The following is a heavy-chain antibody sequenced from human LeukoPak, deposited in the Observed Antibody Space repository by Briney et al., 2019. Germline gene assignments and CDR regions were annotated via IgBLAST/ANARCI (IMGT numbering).Heavy chain of an antibody. J-gene: IGHJ4*02. Sequence: SVKVSCKASGGTFSSYAISWVRQAPGKGLEWMGRIIPIFGTANYAQKFQGRVTITTDESTSTAYMELSSLRSEDTAVYYCARGVRPPCGGDCSRPYYFDYWGQGTLVTVSS. CDR2: IIPIFGTA. CDR1: GGTFSSYA. CDR3: ARGVRPPCGGDCSRPYYFDY. D-gene: IGHD2-21*01. V-gene: IGHV1-69*05.